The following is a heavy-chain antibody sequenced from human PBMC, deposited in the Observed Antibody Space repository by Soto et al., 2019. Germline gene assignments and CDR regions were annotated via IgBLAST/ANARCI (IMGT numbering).Heavy chain of an antibody. D-gene: IGHD6-6*01. J-gene: IGHJ4*02. Sequence: GGSLRLSCTASGFTFFSYAMTWVRQAPGKGLEWVSSINGIGSSTYYADTAKGRFTISRDNSKNTLYLQMNRLGAEDTAVYYGARYHESRSSSLGALGYWGQGTLVPVSS. CDR3: ARYHESRSSSLGALGY. V-gene: IGHV3-23*01. CDR1: GFTFFSYA. CDR2: INGIGSST.